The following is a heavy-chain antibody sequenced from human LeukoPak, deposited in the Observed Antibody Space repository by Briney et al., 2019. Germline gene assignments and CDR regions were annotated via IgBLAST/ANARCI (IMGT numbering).Heavy chain of an antibody. CDR3: ARHRNQYYDFWSGPRWFDP. D-gene: IGHD3-3*01. CDR1: GYSISSGHY. J-gene: IGHJ5*02. Sequence: SETLSPTCGVSGYSISSGHYWGWIRQSPGKGLEWIGTIYHSGSTYYNPSLKSRVTMSVDTSKNQFSLKLSSVTAADTAVYYCARHRNQYYDFWSGPRWFDPWGQGTLVTVSS. V-gene: IGHV4-38-2*01. CDR2: IYHSGST.